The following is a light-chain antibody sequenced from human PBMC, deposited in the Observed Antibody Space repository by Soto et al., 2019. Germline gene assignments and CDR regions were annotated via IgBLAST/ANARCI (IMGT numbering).Light chain of an antibody. V-gene: IGLV2-14*01. Sequence: QSALTQPASVSGSPGQSITISCTGTSSDIGTYSYVSWYQQHPGKAPKVIIYEVSNRPSGVSNRFSGSKSGNTASLTISGLQAEDEADYYCSSYTVTSVTLYVFGTGTKVTVL. J-gene: IGLJ1*01. CDR3: SSYTVTSVTLYV. CDR1: SSDIGTYSY. CDR2: EVS.